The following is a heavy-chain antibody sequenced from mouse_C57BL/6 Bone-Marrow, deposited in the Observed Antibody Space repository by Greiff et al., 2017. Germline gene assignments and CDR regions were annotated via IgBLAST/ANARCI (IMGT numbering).Heavy chain of an antibody. CDR2: IDPENGDT. CDR3: TTGWLLPLDFDV. J-gene: IGHJ1*03. Sequence: VQLQQSGAELVRPGASVKLSCTASGFNIKDDYMHWVKQRPEQGLEWIGWIDPENGDTEYASKFQGKATITADTSSNTAYLQLSSLTSEDTAVYHCTTGWLLPLDFDVWGTGTTVTVSS. D-gene: IGHD2-3*01. V-gene: IGHV14-4*01. CDR1: GFNIKDDY.